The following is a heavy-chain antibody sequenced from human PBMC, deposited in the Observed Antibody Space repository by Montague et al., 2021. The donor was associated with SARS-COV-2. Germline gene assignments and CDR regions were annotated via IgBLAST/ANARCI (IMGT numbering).Heavy chain of an antibody. D-gene: IGHD2-2*01. V-gene: IGHV4-34*01. J-gene: IGHJ6*02. CDR2: INHSGST. CDR1: GGSFSGYY. CDR3: TREGYQVLWSDYYYYGMDV. Sequence: SETLSLTRAVYGGSFSGYYWSWIRQPPGKGPEWIGEINHSGSTNYNPSLKSRVTISVDTSKNQFSLKLSSVTAADTAVYYCTREGYQVLWSDYYYYGMDVWGQGTTVTVSS.